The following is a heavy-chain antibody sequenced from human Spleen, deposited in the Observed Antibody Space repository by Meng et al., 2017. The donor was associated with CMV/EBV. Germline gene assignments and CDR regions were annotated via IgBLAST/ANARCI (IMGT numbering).Heavy chain of an antibody. D-gene: IGHD3-3*01. Sequence: ASVKVSCKASGYTFTAYYIHWVRQAPGQGLEWMGWINPKSGGTNYAQKFQGRVTVTRDTSINTVYMEVTSLRPDDTALYYCARDPRDHYDSWTGYYVDFWGQGTLVTVSS. V-gene: IGHV1-2*02. CDR2: INPKSGGT. CDR1: GYTFTAYY. CDR3: ARDPRDHYDSWTGYYVDF. J-gene: IGHJ4*02.